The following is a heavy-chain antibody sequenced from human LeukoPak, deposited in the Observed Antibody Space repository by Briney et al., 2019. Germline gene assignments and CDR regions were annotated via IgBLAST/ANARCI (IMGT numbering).Heavy chain of an antibody. J-gene: IGHJ4*02. V-gene: IGHV4-39*01. CDR3: AKHYMGSYDNRGLDY. CDR2: IDYSGYT. CDR1: GDSISSSSSY. D-gene: IGHD3-10*01. Sequence: SETLSLTCTVSGDSISSSSSYWGWIRQPPGEGLEWIGSIDYSGYTYSNPSVASRVTIVVDTSKNPLSLKLSSVTAADTAIYYCAKHYMGSYDNRGLDYWGQGTLVTVSS.